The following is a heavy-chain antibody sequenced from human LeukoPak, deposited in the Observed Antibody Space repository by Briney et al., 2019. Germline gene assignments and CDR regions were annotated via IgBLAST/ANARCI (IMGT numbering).Heavy chain of an antibody. D-gene: IGHD3-9*01. CDR3: ARGGDILTGYYRFDY. CDR1: GGSINSYY. V-gene: IGHV4-59*08. J-gene: IGHJ4*02. CDR2: IYYTGST. Sequence: KPPETLSLICTVSGGSINSYYWSWIRQPPGKGLEWIGYIYYTGSTNYNPSLKSRVTISVDTSKKQFSLKLSSVTAADTAVYYCARGGDILTGYYRFDYWGQGTLVTVSS.